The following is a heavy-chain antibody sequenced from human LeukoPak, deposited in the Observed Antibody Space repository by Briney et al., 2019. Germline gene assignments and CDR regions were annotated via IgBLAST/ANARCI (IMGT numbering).Heavy chain of an antibody. CDR3: AKDGSSSWYLYGKSGWFHY. CDR1: GFTFSSYA. Sequence: GGSLRLSCAASGFTFSSYAMSWVRQAPGKGLEWVSAISGSGGSTYYADSVKGRFTISRDNSKNTLYLQMNSLRAEDTALYYCAKDGSSSWYLYGKSGWFHYWGQGPLVTVSS. J-gene: IGHJ4*02. CDR2: ISGSGGST. V-gene: IGHV3-23*01. D-gene: IGHD6-13*01.